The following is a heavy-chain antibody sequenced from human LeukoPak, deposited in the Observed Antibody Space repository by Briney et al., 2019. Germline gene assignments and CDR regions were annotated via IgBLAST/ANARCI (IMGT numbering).Heavy chain of an antibody. Sequence: PSETLSLTCSVAGGSISSYYWSWIRQPPGKGLEWIGYIYYSGSTNYNPSLKSRVTISVDTSKNQFSLKLSSVTAADTAVYYCARRDYGGNSGTLDYWGQGTLVTVSS. CDR3: ARRDYGGNSGTLDY. CDR2: IYYSGST. D-gene: IGHD4-23*01. V-gene: IGHV4-59*08. CDR1: GGSISSYY. J-gene: IGHJ4*02.